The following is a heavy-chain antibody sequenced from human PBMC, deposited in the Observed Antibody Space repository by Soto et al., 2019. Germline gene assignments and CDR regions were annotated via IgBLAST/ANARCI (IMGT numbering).Heavy chain of an antibody. V-gene: IGHV3-NL1*01. CDR1: GIIFNGFG. Sequence: GGSLRLSCAASGIIFNGFGMHWVRQAPGKGLEWVSLIQSGGPTYYADSVKGRFTISRDTSENTLHLQMDSLRAEDTAVYYCARDDVRCDGSRCYGVTLDVWGKGTTVTVSS. J-gene: IGHJ6*04. CDR2: IQSGGPT. D-gene: IGHD2-15*01. CDR3: ARDDVRCDGSRCYGVTLDV.